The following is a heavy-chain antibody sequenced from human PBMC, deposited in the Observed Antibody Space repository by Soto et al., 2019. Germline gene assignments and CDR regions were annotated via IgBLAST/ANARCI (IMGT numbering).Heavy chain of an antibody. V-gene: IGHV3-15*07. J-gene: IGHJ6*04. Sequence: PGGSLRLSCAASGFTFSNAWMNWVRQAPGKGLEWVGRIKSKTDGGTTDYAAPVKGRFTISRDDSKNTLYLQMNSLKTEDTAVYYCTTRSTVFRGHAAIHYGMDVWGKGTTVTVAS. CDR3: TTRSTVFRGHAAIHYGMDV. CDR1: GFTFSNAW. CDR2: IKSKTDGGTT. D-gene: IGHD3-10*01.